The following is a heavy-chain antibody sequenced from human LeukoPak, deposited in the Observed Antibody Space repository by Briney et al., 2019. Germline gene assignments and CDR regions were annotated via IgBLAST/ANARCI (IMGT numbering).Heavy chain of an antibody. CDR1: GYIFTNYG. CDR3: ARDRSPFYDYVWGTFDY. CDR2: ISSYNGNT. D-gene: IGHD3-16*01. V-gene: IGHV1-18*01. J-gene: IGHJ4*01. Sequence: ASVKVSCKTSGYIFTNYGISWVRQAPGQGLEWMGWISSYNGNTNYAQNLQGRVTVTTGTSTSTAYMELRSLTSDDTAVYYCARDRSPFYDYVWGTFDYWGQGTLVTVSS.